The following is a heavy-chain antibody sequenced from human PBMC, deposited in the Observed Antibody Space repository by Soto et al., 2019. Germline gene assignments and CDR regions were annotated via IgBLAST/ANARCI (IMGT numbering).Heavy chain of an antibody. CDR1: GFTFSSYA. CDR2: ISGSGGST. CDR3: AKENNVLRYFDWSPWAAHFDY. Sequence: GVLRLSCAASGFTFSSYAMSWVRQAPGKGLEWVSAISGSGGSTYYADSVKGRFTISRDNSKNTLYLQMNSLRAEDTAVYYCAKENNVLRYFDWSPWAAHFDYWGQGTLVTFFS. D-gene: IGHD3-9*01. J-gene: IGHJ4*02. V-gene: IGHV3-23*01.